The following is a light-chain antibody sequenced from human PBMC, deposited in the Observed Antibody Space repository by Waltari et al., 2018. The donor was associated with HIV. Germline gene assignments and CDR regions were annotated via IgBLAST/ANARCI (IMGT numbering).Light chain of an antibody. Sequence: QSVLTQPPSASGTPGQRVTISCSGSSSNIGINTVNWYQHLPGTAPKLPIYSSNQRPSGVPDRFSGSKSGTSASLAITGLQAEDEADYYCQSYDSSLSGSWVFGGGTKLTVL. CDR1: SSNIGINT. J-gene: IGLJ3*02. V-gene: IGLV1-44*01. CDR2: SSN. CDR3: QSYDSSLSGSWV.